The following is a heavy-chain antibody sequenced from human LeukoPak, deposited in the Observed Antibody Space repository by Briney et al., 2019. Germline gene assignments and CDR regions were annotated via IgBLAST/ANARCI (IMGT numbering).Heavy chain of an antibody. J-gene: IGHJ4*02. CDR1: AYSFTSNW. D-gene: IGHD5-24*01. V-gene: IGHV5-10-1*01. CDR3: SRQGGPFRDGYNYDDY. CDR2: IDPSDSYT. Sequence: GESLQISCKASAYSFTSNWIGWVRQMPGKGLEWMGRIDPSDSYTNYSPSFQGHVTISADKSISTAYLQWSSLKASDTAMYYCSRQGGPFRDGYNYDDYWGQGTLVTVSS.